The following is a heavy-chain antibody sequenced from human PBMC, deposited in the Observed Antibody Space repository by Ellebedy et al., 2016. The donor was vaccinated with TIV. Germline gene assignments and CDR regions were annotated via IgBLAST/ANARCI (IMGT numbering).Heavy chain of an antibody. J-gene: IGHJ5*02. D-gene: IGHD2-2*01. Sequence: SETLSLTXTVSGGSISSYYWSWIRQPPGKGLEWIGEINHSGSTNYNPSLKSRVTISVDTSKNQFSLKLSSVTAADTAVYYCARGVGCSSTSCQIGNNWFNPWGQGTLVTVSS. CDR2: INHSGST. CDR3: ARGVGCSSTSCQIGNNWFNP. CDR1: GGSISSYY. V-gene: IGHV4-34*01.